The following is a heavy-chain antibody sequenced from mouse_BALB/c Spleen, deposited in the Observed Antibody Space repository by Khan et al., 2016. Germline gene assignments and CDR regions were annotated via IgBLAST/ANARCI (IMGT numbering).Heavy chain of an antibody. J-gene: IGHJ4*01. CDR2: TLPGNANS. V-gene: IGHV1-9*01. Sequence: QVQLQQSGAELMKPGASVKISCKATGYTFSNYWIEWVKQRPGHGLEWIGDTLPGNANSNYNENLKGKATLTADTSSNTAYMQLSSLTSEDSAVYYCARAWYSMDYWGQGTSVTVSS. CDR3: ARAWYSMDY. CDR1: GYTFSNYW.